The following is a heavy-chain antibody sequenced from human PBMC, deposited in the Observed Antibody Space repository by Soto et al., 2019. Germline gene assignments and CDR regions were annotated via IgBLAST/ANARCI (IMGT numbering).Heavy chain of an antibody. V-gene: IGHV3-48*03. CDR1: GFTFSSYE. CDR2: ISSSGSTI. J-gene: IGHJ6*02. Sequence: SLRLSCSASGFTFSSYEMNWFRQAPGKGLEWVSYISSSGSTIYYADSVEGRFTISRDNAKNSLYLQMNSLRAEDTAVYYCARVAKTGGMDVWGQGTTVTVSS. CDR3: ARVAKTGGMDV.